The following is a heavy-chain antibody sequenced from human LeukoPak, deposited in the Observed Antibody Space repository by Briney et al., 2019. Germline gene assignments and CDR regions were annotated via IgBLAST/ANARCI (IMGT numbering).Heavy chain of an antibody. CDR1: GFSLSTSGMC. D-gene: IGHD1-26*01. Sequence: SGPTLVNPTQTLTLTCTFSGFSLSTSGMCVSWIRQPPGKALEWLARIDWDDDKYYSTSLKTRLTISKDTSKNQVVLTMTNMDPVDTATYYCARTAAPLYSGSVDPYAFDIWGQGTMVTVSS. V-gene: IGHV2-70*11. CDR2: IDWDDDK. CDR3: ARTAAPLYSGSVDPYAFDI. J-gene: IGHJ3*02.